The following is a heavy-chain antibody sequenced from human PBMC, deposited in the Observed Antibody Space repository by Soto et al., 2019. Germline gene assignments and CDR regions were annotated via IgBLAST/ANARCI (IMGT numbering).Heavy chain of an antibody. CDR2: ISSSSNSI. Sequence: EVQLVESGGGLVQPGGSLRLSCAASGFTFSSYSMNWVRQAPGKGLEWVSYISSSSNSIYYADSVKGRFTISRDNAKNSLHLQMNSLRAEDTAVDYCASPVECSTTSCIGWGQGTLVTVSS. D-gene: IGHD2-2*01. V-gene: IGHV3-48*04. CDR3: ASPVECSTTSCIG. J-gene: IGHJ4*02. CDR1: GFTFSSYS.